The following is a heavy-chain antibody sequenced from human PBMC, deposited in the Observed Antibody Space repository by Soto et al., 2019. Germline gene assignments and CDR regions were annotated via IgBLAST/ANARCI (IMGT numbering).Heavy chain of an antibody. CDR1: GYIFSSYW. J-gene: IGHJ4*02. V-gene: IGHV5-51*01. CDR2: THGGDANT. Sequence: PGESLKISCKGSGYIFSSYWIGWVRQMPGKGLEWMGITHGGDANTRYSPSFEGQVTISADKSINTAYLHWSGLKASDTAMYYCATWRGSSWFDYWGQGTLVTVSS. D-gene: IGHD6-13*01. CDR3: ATWRGSSWFDY.